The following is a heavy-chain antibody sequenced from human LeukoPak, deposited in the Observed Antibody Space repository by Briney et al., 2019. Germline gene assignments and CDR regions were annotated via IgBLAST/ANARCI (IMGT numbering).Heavy chain of an antibody. CDR2: IWYDGSNQ. Sequence: GGSLRLSCAASGFTFSSYGMSWVRQAPGKGLEWVAFIWYDGSNQDYADSVKGRFTISRDGPKNTLYLQMNSLRAEDTAVYYCARDGCTTTTCYGYWGQGTLVTVSS. D-gene: IGHD2-2*01. J-gene: IGHJ4*02. CDR3: ARDGCTTTTCYGY. CDR1: GFTFSSYG. V-gene: IGHV3-33*01.